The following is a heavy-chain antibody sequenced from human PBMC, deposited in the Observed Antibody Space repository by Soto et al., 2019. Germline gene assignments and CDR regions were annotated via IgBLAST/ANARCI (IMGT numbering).Heavy chain of an antibody. J-gene: IGHJ3*02. CDR1: GGSFSGYY. CDR2: INHSGST. CDR3: ARGTMLRVGATPGYAFDI. V-gene: IGHV4-34*01. D-gene: IGHD1-26*01. Sequence: QVQLQQWGAGLLKPSETLSLTCAVYGGSFSGYYWSWIRQPPGKGLEWIGEINHSGSTNYNPSLKAPVTISVDTSKTQFSPKLSSVTAADTAVYYCARGTMLRVGATPGYAFDIWGQGTMVTVSS.